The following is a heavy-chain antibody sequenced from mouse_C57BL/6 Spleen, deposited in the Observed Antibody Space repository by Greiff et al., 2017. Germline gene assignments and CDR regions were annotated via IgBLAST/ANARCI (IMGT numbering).Heavy chain of an antibody. D-gene: IGHD1-1*02. CDR1: GYTFTSYW. Sequence: QVQLQQPGAELVRPGSSVKLSCKASGYTFTSYWMHWVKQRPIQGLEWIGNIDPSDSETHYNQKFKDKATLTVDKSSSTAYMQLSSLTSADSAVYYCARGGVRYAMDYWGQGTSVTVSS. V-gene: IGHV1-52*01. J-gene: IGHJ4*01. CDR2: IDPSDSET. CDR3: ARGGVRYAMDY.